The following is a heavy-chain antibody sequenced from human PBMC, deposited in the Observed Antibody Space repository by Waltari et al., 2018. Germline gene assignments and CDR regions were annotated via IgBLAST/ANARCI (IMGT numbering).Heavy chain of an antibody. CDR2: ISGSCSPT. CDR3: APLGASSLTLTA. Sequence: EVQLVESGGGLVQPGGSLRLSCAASGFTFSTYGMTWVRKAPGKGLGLVSHISGSCSPTYYADSVKGRFTISRDNAMNSLYLQMNSLRAEDTAVYYCAPLGASSLTLTAWGQGTLVTVSS. J-gene: IGHJ4*02. V-gene: IGHV3-48*01. D-gene: IGHD1-26*01. CDR1: GFTFSTYG.